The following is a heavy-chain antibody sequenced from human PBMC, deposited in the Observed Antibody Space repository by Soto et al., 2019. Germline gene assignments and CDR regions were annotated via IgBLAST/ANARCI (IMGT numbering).Heavy chain of an antibody. D-gene: IGHD3-9*01. CDR2: ILYDGSNK. J-gene: IGHJ6*02. CDR1: GFTFSSYG. V-gene: IGHV3-30*03. Sequence: QVQLVESGGGVVQPGRSLRLSCAASGFTFSSYGMHWVRQAPGKGLEWVAAILYDGSNKYYADSVKGRFTISRDNSKNTLYLQMNSLRAEDTAVYYCARGAYYDVLTGSYSYCMDVWGQGTTVTVSS. CDR3: ARGAYYDVLTGSYSYCMDV.